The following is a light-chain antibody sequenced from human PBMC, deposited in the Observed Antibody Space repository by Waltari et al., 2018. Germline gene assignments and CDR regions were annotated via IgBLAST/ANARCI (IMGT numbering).Light chain of an antibody. V-gene: IGKV3-11*01. CDR2: DAS. CDR3: EQRGK. J-gene: IGKJ2*01. Sequence: ELVLTQSPASLSLSPGERATLSCRASQSVSKYIAWYQQTPGQAPRLLLYDASIRATGIPARFSGSGSGTDFTITINSLEPEDSAVYYCEQRGKFGQGTKLEIK. CDR1: QSVSKY.